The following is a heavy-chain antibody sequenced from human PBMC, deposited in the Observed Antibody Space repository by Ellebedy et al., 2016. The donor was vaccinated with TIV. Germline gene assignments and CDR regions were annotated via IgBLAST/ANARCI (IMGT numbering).Heavy chain of an antibody. D-gene: IGHD3-10*01. CDR3: AKYRGESAYYHGLDV. CDR1: GFTFSSYD. Sequence: GESLKISCAASGFTFSSYDMHWVRQAPGKGLEWVSVISYDGSNKYYADSVKGRLTISRDNSKNTWYLQMNSLRAEDTAVYYCAKYRGESAYYHGLDVWGQGSTVTVSS. J-gene: IGHJ6*02. V-gene: IGHV3-30*18. CDR2: ISYDGSNK.